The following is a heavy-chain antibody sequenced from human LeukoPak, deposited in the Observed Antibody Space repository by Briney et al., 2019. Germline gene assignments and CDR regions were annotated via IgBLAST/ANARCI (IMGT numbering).Heavy chain of an antibody. CDR3: ARAGYSSSWTFDY. V-gene: IGHV3-21*01. CDR2: ISSSSTYI. Sequence: PGGSLRLSCAVSGFTFSSYSMNWVRQAPGKGLEWVSSISSSSTYIYYADSVKGRFTISRDNAKNSLYLQMNSLRAEDTAVYYCARAGYSSSWTFDYWGQGTLVTVPS. D-gene: IGHD6-13*01. CDR1: GFTFSSYS. J-gene: IGHJ4*02.